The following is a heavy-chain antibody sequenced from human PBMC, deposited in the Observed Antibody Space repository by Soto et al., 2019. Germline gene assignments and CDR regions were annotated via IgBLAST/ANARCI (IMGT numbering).Heavy chain of an antibody. CDR2: VTSSSSSM. CDR3: AREADFASSGYVIDY. Sequence: GGSLRLSCAASGLTFNRNSMNWFRQAPGKGLEWVSSVTSSSSSMLYADSVKGRFTISRDDAKDSLFLQMNSLRADDTAVYYCAREADFASSGYVIDYWGQGTLVTVSS. J-gene: IGHJ4*02. D-gene: IGHD3-22*01. CDR1: GLTFNRNS. V-gene: IGHV3-21*01.